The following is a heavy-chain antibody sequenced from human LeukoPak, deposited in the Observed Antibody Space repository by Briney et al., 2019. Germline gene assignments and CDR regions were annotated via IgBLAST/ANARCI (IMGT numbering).Heavy chain of an antibody. CDR1: GFTFSDYY. J-gene: IGHJ4*02. CDR2: ISGSTIYT. D-gene: IGHD6-19*01. V-gene: IGHV3-11*06. CDR3: ARVTSSGWNFDY. Sequence: GGSLRLSCAASGFTFSDYYMSWIRQAPGKGLECVSYISGSTIYTNYADSVKGRFTISGDNAKSSLFLQMNSLRGEYTAVYYCARVTSSGWNFDYWGQGTLVTVSS.